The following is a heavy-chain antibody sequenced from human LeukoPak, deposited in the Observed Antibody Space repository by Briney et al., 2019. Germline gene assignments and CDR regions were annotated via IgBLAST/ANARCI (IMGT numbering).Heavy chain of an antibody. CDR3: AREYCSSSNCNPPDY. V-gene: IGHV4-31*03. J-gene: IGHJ4*02. CDR1: GGSISSGGYN. CDR2: IHYSGNT. D-gene: IGHD2-2*01. Sequence: SETLSLTCTVSGGSISSGGYNWSWIRQHPGKGLEWIGYIHYSGNTYYNPTLKSRVTISVDTSKSQFSLKLNSVTAADTAVYYCAREYCSSSNCNPPDYWGQGTLVTVSS.